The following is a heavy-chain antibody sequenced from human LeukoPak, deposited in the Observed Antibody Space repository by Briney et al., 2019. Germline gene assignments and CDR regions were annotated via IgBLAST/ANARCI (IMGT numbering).Heavy chain of an antibody. CDR3: ARGEYCSGGSCYSGANPYFDY. Sequence: GGSLRLSCAASGFTFSDYYMSWIRQAPGKGLEWVSYISSSGSTIYYADSVKGRFTISRDKAKNSLYLQMNSLRAEDTAVYYCARGEYCSGGSCYSGANPYFDYWGQGTLVTVSS. CDR2: ISSSGSTI. J-gene: IGHJ4*02. V-gene: IGHV3-11*04. CDR1: GFTFSDYY. D-gene: IGHD2-15*01.